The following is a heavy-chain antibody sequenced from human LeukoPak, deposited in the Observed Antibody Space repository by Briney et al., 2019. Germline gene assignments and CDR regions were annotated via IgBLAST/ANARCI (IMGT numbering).Heavy chain of an antibody. Sequence: PGGSLRLSCAASGFTFSSYSMNWVRQAPGKGLEWVSYISSSSSTTYYADSVKGRFIISRDNAKNSLYLQMNSLRAEDTAVYYCVRDWAYAFDIWGQGTMVTVSS. V-gene: IGHV3-48*01. CDR2: ISSSSSTT. D-gene: IGHD3-16*01. CDR1: GFTFSSYS. CDR3: VRDWAYAFDI. J-gene: IGHJ3*02.